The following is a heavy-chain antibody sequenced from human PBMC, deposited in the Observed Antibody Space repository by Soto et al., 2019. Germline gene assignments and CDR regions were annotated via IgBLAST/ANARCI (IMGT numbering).Heavy chain of an antibody. CDR1: GLSFSGYY. Sequence: SETLSLTCAVYGLSFSGYYWSWIRQPPGKGLEWIGEINHSGSTNYNPSLKSRVTISVDTSKNQFSLKLSSVTAADTAVYYCARDDYGDFDYWGQGTLVTVSS. V-gene: IGHV4-34*01. D-gene: IGHD4-17*01. J-gene: IGHJ4*02. CDR2: INHSGST. CDR3: ARDDYGDFDY.